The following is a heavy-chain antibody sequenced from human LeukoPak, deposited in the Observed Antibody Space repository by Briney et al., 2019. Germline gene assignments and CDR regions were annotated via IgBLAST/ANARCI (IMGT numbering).Heavy chain of an antibody. D-gene: IGHD2-15*01. Sequence: GGSLRLSCAASGFTFSSYAMSWVRQAPGKGLEWVTAISGSGGSTYYADSVKGRFTISRDNSKNTLYLQMNSLRAEDTAVYYCAKKVVVVAKILVLRYFDYWGQGTLVTVSS. CDR1: GFTFSSYA. V-gene: IGHV3-23*01. CDR2: ISGSGGST. J-gene: IGHJ4*02. CDR3: AKKVVVVAKILVLRYFDY.